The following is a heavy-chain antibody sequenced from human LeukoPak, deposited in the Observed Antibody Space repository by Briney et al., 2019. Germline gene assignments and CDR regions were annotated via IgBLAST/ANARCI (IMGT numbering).Heavy chain of an antibody. CDR3: AKDSRGYSYGNFDY. J-gene: IGHJ4*02. V-gene: IGHV3-23*01. CDR2: ISGSGGST. D-gene: IGHD5-18*01. CDR1: GFTFSSYA. Sequence: GGSLRLSGAASGFTFSSYAMSWVRQAPGKGLEWVSAISGSGGSTYYADSVKGRFTISRDNSKNTLYLQMNSLRAEDTAVYYCAKDSRGYSYGNFDYWGQGTLVTVSS.